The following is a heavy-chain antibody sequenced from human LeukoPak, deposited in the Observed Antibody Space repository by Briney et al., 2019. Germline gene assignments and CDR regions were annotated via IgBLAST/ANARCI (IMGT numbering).Heavy chain of an antibody. Sequence: GGSLRLSCAASGFTFSSYAMSWVRQAPGKALEWVSSISEIISGTYYADSVKGRFTISRDTSKNTLYLQMNSLRAEDTAIYYCARASSSSRPYYFDYWGQGTLVTVSS. D-gene: IGHD6-6*01. CDR3: ARASSSSRPYYFDY. CDR1: GFTFSSYA. J-gene: IGHJ4*02. V-gene: IGHV3-23*01. CDR2: ISEIISGT.